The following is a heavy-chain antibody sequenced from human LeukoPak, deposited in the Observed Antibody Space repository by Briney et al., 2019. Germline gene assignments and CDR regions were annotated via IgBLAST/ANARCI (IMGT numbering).Heavy chain of an antibody. V-gene: IGHV3-48*01. J-gene: IGHJ4*02. CDR2: ISSSSSTI. CDR1: GFTFSSYA. D-gene: IGHD3-22*01. Sequence: PGGSLRLSCVASGFTFSSYAMSWVRQAPGKGLEWVSYISSSSSTIYYADSVKGRFTISRDNAKNSLYLQMNSPRAEDTAVYYCARGSTYYDSSGQVPFDYWGQGTLVTVSS. CDR3: ARGSTYYDSSGQVPFDY.